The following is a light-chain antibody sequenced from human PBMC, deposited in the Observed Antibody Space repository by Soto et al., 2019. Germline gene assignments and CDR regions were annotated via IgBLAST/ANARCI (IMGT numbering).Light chain of an antibody. CDR2: GAS. CDR1: QSVSSN. V-gene: IGKV3-15*01. CDR3: QQYNNWPLT. Sequence: EIVMTQSPATLSVSPGERATLSCRASQSVSSNLAWYQQKPGQAPRLLIYGASTRGTGIPARFSGSGSGTEFTLTISSLQSEDFAVYYCQQYNNWPLTVGGGTKVEIK. J-gene: IGKJ4*01.